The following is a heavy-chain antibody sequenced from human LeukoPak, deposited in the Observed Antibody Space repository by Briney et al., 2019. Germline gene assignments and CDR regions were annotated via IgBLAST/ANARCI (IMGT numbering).Heavy chain of an antibody. Sequence: GGSLRLSCASSRFTFSTYSMNWVRQAPGKGLEWVSSISSSSSYIYYAESVKGRFTISRDNAENSLYLQMSSLRAEDTAVYYCARRNPSDRYDAFDLWGQGTMVTVSS. CDR2: ISSSSSYI. CDR1: RFTFSTYS. CDR3: ARRNPSDRYDAFDL. V-gene: IGHV3-21*01. J-gene: IGHJ3*01. D-gene: IGHD1-14*01.